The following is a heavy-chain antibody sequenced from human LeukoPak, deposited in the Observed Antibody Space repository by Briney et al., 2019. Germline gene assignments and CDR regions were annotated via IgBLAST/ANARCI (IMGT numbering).Heavy chain of an antibody. Sequence: GGSLRLSCAAFRFTFSSYWMSWVRQAPGKGLEWVANIKQDGSEKYYVDSVKGRFTISRDNAKNSLYLQMNSLRAEDTALYYCAKAQRGYSYEGYFQHWGQGTLVTVSS. CDR2: IKQDGSEK. CDR1: RFTFSSYW. J-gene: IGHJ1*01. CDR3: AKAQRGYSYEGYFQH. V-gene: IGHV3-7*03. D-gene: IGHD5-18*01.